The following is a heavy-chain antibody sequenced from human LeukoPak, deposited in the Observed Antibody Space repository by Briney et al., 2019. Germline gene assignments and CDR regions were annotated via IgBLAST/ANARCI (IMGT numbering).Heavy chain of an antibody. Sequence: PGGSLRLSCAASGFTFSSYSMTWVRQAPGKGLEWVSGISWNSGSIGYADSVKGRFTISRDNAKNSLYLQMNSLRAEDTALYYCAKGPRGNYYDSSGYYYPFYFDYWGQGTLVTVSS. CDR3: AKGPRGNYYDSSGYYYPFYFDY. J-gene: IGHJ4*02. CDR2: ISWNSGSI. D-gene: IGHD3-22*01. V-gene: IGHV3-9*01. CDR1: GFTFSSYS.